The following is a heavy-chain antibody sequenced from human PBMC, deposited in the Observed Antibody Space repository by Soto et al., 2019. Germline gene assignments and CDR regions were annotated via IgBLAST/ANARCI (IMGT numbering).Heavy chain of an antibody. J-gene: IGHJ4*02. V-gene: IGHV4-59*08. Sequence: SETLSLTCTASGASISRYYWSWIRQSPGKGLEWIGYLYNTGSTIYNPSLKSRVTISVDTSKNQFSLKMNSVTAADTAVYYCARHSPDFDWLSQFDYWGQGTLVTVSS. CDR3: ARHSPDFDWLSQFDY. D-gene: IGHD3-9*01. CDR1: GASISRYY. CDR2: LYNTGST.